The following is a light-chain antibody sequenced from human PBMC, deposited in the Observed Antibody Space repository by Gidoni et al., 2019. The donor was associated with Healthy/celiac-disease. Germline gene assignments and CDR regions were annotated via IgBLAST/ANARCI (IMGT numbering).Light chain of an antibody. V-gene: IGLV3-1*01. J-gene: IGLJ2*01. CDR1: KLGDKY. CDR3: QAWDSSPVV. CDR2: QDS. Sequence: SYELTQPPSVSVSPGQTASITCSGDKLGDKYACWYQQKPGQSPVLVIYQDSKRPSGIPERFSGSNSGNTATLTISGTPAMDEADYYCQAWDSSPVVFGGGTKLTVL.